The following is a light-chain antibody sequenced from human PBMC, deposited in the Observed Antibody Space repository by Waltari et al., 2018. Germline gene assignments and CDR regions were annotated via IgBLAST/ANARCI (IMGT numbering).Light chain of an antibody. CDR1: NIATKS. J-gene: IGLJ2*01. Sequence: YVLTQPPSVSVATGETARITCGGDNIATKSVHWDQQKPGQGPILVSYYDSERPSGLRERVSGSQSGNTPTLTSSWVAAGDEPAYYCHVCDSSGDHAIFGGGTKLTVL. CDR2: YDS. CDR3: HVCDSSGDHAI. V-gene: IGLV3-21*01.